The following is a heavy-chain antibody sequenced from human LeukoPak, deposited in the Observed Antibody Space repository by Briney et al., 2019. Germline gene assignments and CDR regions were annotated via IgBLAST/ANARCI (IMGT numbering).Heavy chain of an antibody. CDR3: ARDRDGYHGDYLDY. Sequence: SETLSLTCTVSGGSISSYYWSWIRQPPGKGLEWIGYIYYSGSTNYNPSLKSRVTISADTSKNQFSLKLSSVTAADTAVYYCARDRDGYHGDYLDYWGQGTLVTVSS. D-gene: IGHD5-24*01. CDR2: IYYSGST. CDR1: GGSISSYY. J-gene: IGHJ4*02. V-gene: IGHV4-59*01.